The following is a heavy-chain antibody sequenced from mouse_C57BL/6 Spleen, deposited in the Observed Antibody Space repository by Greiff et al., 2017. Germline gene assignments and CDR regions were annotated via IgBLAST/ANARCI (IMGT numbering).Heavy chain of an antibody. CDR2: ISSGSSTI. Sequence: EVMLVESGGGLVKPGGSLKLSCAASGFTFSDYGMHWVRQAPEKGLEWVAYISSGSSTIYYADTVKGRFTISRDNAKNTLFLQMTSLRSEDTAMYYCARTGDYGSSPWFAYWGQGTLVTVSA. J-gene: IGHJ3*01. CDR1: GFTFSDYG. CDR3: ARTGDYGSSPWFAY. D-gene: IGHD1-1*01. V-gene: IGHV5-17*01.